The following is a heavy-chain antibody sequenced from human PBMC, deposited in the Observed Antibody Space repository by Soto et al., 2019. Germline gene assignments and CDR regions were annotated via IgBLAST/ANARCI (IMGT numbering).Heavy chain of an antibody. D-gene: IGHD2-15*01. CDR3: ARGVVVASTWFDP. CDR1: GFTFSSYA. CDR2: ISYDGSNK. V-gene: IGHV3-30-3*01. J-gene: IGHJ5*02. Sequence: LRLSCAASGFTFSSYAMHWVRQAPGKGLEWVAVISYDGSNKYYADSVKGRFTISRDNSKNTLYLQMNSLGAEDTAVYYCARGVVVASTWFDPWGQGTLVTVSS.